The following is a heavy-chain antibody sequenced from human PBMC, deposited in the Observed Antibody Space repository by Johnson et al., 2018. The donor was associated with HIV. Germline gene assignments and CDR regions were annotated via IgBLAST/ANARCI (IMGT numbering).Heavy chain of an antibody. CDR3: ARGFDYGDPDAFDI. CDR2: IRYDGSNK. Sequence: QVQLVESGGGLVQPGGSLRLSCAASGFTFSSYAMSWVRQAPGKGLEWVAFIRYDGSNKYYADSVKGRFTISRDNSKNTLYLQMNSLRAEDTALYYCARGFDYGDPDAFDIWGQGTMVTVSS. V-gene: IGHV3-30*02. J-gene: IGHJ3*02. CDR1: GFTFSSYA. D-gene: IGHD4-17*01.